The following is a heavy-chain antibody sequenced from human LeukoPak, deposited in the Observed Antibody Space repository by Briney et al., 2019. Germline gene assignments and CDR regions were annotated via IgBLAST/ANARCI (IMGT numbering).Heavy chain of an antibody. CDR3: ARDPRVAAAGPYFDY. CDR2: TYYRSKWYN. CDR1: GGSVSSNSAA. Sequence: SQTLSLTCAISGGSVSSNSAAWNWIRQSPSRGLEWLGRTYYRSKWYNDYAVSVKSRITINPDTSKNQFCLQLNSVTPEDTAVYYCARDPRVAAAGPYFDYWGQGTLVTVSS. D-gene: IGHD6-13*01. J-gene: IGHJ4*02. V-gene: IGHV6-1*01.